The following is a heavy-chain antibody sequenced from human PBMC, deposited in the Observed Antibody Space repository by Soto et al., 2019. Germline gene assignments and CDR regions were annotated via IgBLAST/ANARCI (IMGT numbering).Heavy chain of an antibody. CDR2: FDPEDGET. D-gene: IGHD6-19*01. J-gene: IGHJ4*02. CDR1: GYTLTELS. Sequence: ASVKVSCKVSGYTLTELSMHWVRQAPGKGLEWMGGFDPEDGETIYAQKFQGRVTMTEDTSTDTAYMELSSLRSEDTAVYYCATSIAVAGTSGYWGQGTLVTVSS. V-gene: IGHV1-24*01. CDR3: ATSIAVAGTSGY.